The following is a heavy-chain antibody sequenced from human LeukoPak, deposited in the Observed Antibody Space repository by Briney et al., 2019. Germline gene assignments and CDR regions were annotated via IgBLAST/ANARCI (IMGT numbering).Heavy chain of an antibody. CDR3: ARGAIFGVVITRSAFDI. V-gene: IGHV3-30*04. J-gene: IGHJ3*02. CDR2: ISYDGSNK. D-gene: IGHD3-3*01. Sequence: PGGSLRLSCAASGFTFSSYAMHWVRQAPGKGLEWVAVISYDGSNKYYADSVKGRFTISRDNSKNTLYLQMNCLRAEDTAVYYCARGAIFGVVITRSAFDIWGQGTMVTVSS. CDR1: GFTFSSYA.